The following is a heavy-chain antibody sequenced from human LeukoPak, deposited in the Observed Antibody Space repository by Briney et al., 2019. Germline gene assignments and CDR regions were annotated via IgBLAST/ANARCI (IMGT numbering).Heavy chain of an antibody. CDR1: GGSFSGYY. D-gene: IGHD3-22*01. CDR2: INHSGSA. J-gene: IGHJ6*02. Sequence: SETLSLTCAVYGGSFSGYYWSWIRQPPGKGLEWIGEINHSGSANYNPSLKSRVTISVDTSKNQFSLKLSSVTAADTAVYYCARIITTYYYYGMDVWGQGTTVTVSS. V-gene: IGHV4-34*01. CDR3: ARIITTYYYYGMDV.